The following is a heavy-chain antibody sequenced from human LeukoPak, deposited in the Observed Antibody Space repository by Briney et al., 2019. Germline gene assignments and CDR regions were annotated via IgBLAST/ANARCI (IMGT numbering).Heavy chain of an antibody. CDR2: IYSSGST. J-gene: IGHJ4*02. V-gene: IGHV3-53*01. CDR3: ARGQRAAAGFDY. D-gene: IGHD6-13*01. CDR1: GFTLSSNY. Sequence: PGGSLRLSCAASGFTLSSNYMSWVRQAPGKGLEWVSIIYSSGSTYYADSVKGRFTISRDESKNTLYLQMHSLRDEDTAVYYCARGQRAAAGFDYWGQGTLVTVPS.